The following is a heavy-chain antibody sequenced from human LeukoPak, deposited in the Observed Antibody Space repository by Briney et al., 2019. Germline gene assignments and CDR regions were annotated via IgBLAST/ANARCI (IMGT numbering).Heavy chain of an antibody. Sequence: PSETLSLTCAVYGVSFSGYYWSWIRQPPGKGLEWIGEINHSGSTNYNPSLKSRVPISVDTSKNQFSLKLSSVTAADTAVYYCARAGYGSSWYGQNQEEVPYRYYYYMDVWGKGTTVTVSS. D-gene: IGHD6-13*01. CDR3: ARAGYGSSWYGQNQEEVPYRYYYYMDV. CDR1: GVSFSGYY. CDR2: INHSGST. J-gene: IGHJ6*03. V-gene: IGHV4-34*01.